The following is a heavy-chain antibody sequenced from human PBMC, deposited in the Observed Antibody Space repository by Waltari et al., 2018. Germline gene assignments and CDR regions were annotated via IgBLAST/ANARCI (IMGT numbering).Heavy chain of an antibody. CDR3: ARDLTPYYDSSGYYYFDY. Sequence: QVQLVQSGAEVKKPGASVKVSCKASGYTFTGYYMHWVRQAPGQGLEWMGRINPNRGGTNYAQKFQGRVTMTRDTSISTAYMELSRLRSDDTAVYYCARDLTPYYDSSGYYYFDYWGQGTLVTVSS. D-gene: IGHD3-22*01. V-gene: IGHV1-2*06. J-gene: IGHJ4*02. CDR2: INPNRGGT. CDR1: GYTFTGYY.